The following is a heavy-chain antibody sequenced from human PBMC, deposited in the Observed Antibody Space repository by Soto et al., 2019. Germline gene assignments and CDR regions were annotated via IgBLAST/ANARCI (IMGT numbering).Heavy chain of an antibody. CDR2: ISTYNGNT. J-gene: IGHJ4*01. D-gene: IGHD2-2*01. V-gene: IGHV1-18*01. Sequence: ASVKVSCKASGYTFTIYDISWVRQAPGQGLEWMGRISTYNGNTNYPQSLQGRLTMTTDTSRNTLYLQMSSLRAEDTAVYYCAKRRYCPSTTCFDYWGQGTLVTVSS. CDR3: AKRRYCPSTTCFDY. CDR1: GYTFTIYD.